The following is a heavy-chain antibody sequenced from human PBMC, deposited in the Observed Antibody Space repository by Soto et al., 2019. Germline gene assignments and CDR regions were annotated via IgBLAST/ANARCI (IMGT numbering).Heavy chain of an antibody. CDR1: GYTFTSYA. CDR2: INAGNGNT. Sequence: RASVKVSCKASGYTFTSYAMHWVRQAPGQGLEWMGWINAGNGNTKYSQKFQGRVTITRDTSASTAYMELSSLRSEDTAVYYCARSIVVVTALDYWGQGTLVTVS. CDR3: ARSIVVVTALDY. J-gene: IGHJ4*02. D-gene: IGHD2-21*02. V-gene: IGHV1-3*01.